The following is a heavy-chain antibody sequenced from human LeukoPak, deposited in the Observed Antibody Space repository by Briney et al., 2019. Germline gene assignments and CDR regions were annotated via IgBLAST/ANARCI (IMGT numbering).Heavy chain of an antibody. J-gene: IGHJ4*02. CDR1: GFTFSSYE. CDR3: ARVGRLAFDY. CDR2: ISSSGSTI. V-gene: IGHV3-48*03. D-gene: IGHD2-15*01. Sequence: GGSLRLCCAASGFTFSSYEMNWVRQAPGKGLEWVSYISSSGSTIYYADSVKGRFTISRDNAKNSLYLQMNSLRAEDTAVYYCARVGRLAFDYWGQGTLVTVSS.